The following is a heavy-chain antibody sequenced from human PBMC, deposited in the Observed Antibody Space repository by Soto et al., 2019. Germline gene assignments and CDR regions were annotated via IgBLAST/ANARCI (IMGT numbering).Heavy chain of an antibody. CDR2: IKSKVDGGTT. V-gene: IGHV3-15*01. Sequence: PGGSLRLSCAASGLTFRNVWMTWVRQAPGKGLEWVGRIKSKVDGGTTDYAASVNGRYTISRDDSKSTLYLQMNSLKTEDTAVYYCAKDSLYYYDSSGYYSYYFDNWGQGTLVTVSS. J-gene: IGHJ4*02. CDR3: AKDSLYYYDSSGYYSYYFDN. CDR1: GLTFRNVW. D-gene: IGHD3-22*01.